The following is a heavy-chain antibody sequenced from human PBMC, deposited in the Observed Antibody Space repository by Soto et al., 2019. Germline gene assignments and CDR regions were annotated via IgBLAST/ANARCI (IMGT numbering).Heavy chain of an antibody. V-gene: IGHV3-30-3*01. Sequence: PGGSLRLSCAASGFTFSSYAMHWVRQAPGKGLEWVAVISYDGSNKYYADSVKGRFTISRDNSKNTLYLQMNSLRAEDTAVYYCAREGLVRGVFDYWGQGTLVTVS. D-gene: IGHD3-10*01. CDR1: GFTFSSYA. CDR2: ISYDGSNK. J-gene: IGHJ4*02. CDR3: AREGLVRGVFDY.